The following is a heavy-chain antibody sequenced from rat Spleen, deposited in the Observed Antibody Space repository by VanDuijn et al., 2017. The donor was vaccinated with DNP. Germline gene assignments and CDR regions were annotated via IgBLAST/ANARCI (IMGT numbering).Heavy chain of an antibody. CDR2: INKDSSTI. CDR3: AIYFYSGDNWFAY. CDR1: GFNFNDFW. Sequence: EVKLVESGGGLVQPGRSLKLSCAASGFNFNDFWMAWVRQAPGKGLEWIGEINKDSSTINYTPSLKDKFTISRDNAHNTLYLQMYSLRSEDTATYYCAIYFYSGDNWFAYWGQGTLVTVSS. J-gene: IGHJ3*01. D-gene: IGHD1-1*01. V-gene: IGHV4-2*01.